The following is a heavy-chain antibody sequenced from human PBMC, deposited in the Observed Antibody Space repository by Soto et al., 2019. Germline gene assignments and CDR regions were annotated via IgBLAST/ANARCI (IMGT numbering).Heavy chain of an antibody. V-gene: IGHV3-7*01. J-gene: IGHJ3*02. CDR1: GFTFSSYW. CDR2: IKQDGSEK. Sequence: VQLVESGGGLVQPGGSLRLSCAASGFTFSSYWMSWVRQAPGKGLEWVANIKQDGSEKYYVDSVKGRFTISRDNAKNSLYLQMNSLRAEDTAVYYCARGGQGDFWSGYYVTSAFDIWGQGTMVTVSS. CDR3: ARGGQGDFWSGYYVTSAFDI. D-gene: IGHD3-3*01.